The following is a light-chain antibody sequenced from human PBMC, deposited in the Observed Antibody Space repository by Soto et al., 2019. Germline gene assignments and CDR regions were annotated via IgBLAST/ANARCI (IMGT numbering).Light chain of an antibody. CDR2: DVS. J-gene: IGLJ1*01. CDR3: CSYAGSYTSLYV. Sequence: QSVLTQPRSVSGSPGQSVTISCTGTSSDVGGYNYVSWYQQHPGKAPKLMIYDVSQRPSGVPDRFSGSKSGNTASLTISGLQAEDEADYYCCSYAGSYTSLYVFGTGTKLTVL. V-gene: IGLV2-11*01. CDR1: SSDVGGYNY.